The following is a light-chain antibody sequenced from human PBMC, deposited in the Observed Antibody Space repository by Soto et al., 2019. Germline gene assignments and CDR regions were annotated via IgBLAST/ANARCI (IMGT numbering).Light chain of an antibody. J-gene: IGLJ1*01. Sequence: VLTQPPSASGTPGQRVTISCSGSSSNIGGNSVSWYQQLPGTAPKLLIYDDNKRPSGIPDRFSGSKSGTSATLGITGFQTGDEADYYCGSWDSSLSAYVFGTGTKVTVL. CDR1: SSNIGGNS. V-gene: IGLV1-51*01. CDR2: DDN. CDR3: GSWDSSLSAYV.